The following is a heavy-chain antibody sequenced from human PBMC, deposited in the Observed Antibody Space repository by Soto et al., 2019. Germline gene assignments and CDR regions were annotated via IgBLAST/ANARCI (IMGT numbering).Heavy chain of an antibody. CDR3: ARVRIEDGYWYFAL. V-gene: IGHV6-1*01. CDR1: GDSVSSNSAA. J-gene: IGHJ2*01. Sequence: QVQLQQSGPGLVKPSQTLSLTCAISGDSVSSNSAAWNRIRQSPSRGLEWLGRTYYSSKWYNDYAVSVKSRITIDPDTSMNQCSLQLNSVPPEDTAVYYCARVRIEDGYWYFALWGRGTLVTVSS. CDR2: TYYSSKWYN. D-gene: IGHD2-15*01.